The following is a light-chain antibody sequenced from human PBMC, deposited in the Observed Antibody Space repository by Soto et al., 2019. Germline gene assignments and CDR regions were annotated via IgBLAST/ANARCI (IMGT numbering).Light chain of an antibody. CDR2: DAS. J-gene: IGKJ2*01. Sequence: EIVMTQSPATLSVSPGERATLSCRASQSVSSYLFWYQQQPGLPPRLLIYDASTRATGIPDRFSGSGSGTDFTLTISSLQSADFAVYYCQQYSNWPPLYTFGRGTKLDIK. CDR1: QSVSSY. CDR3: QQYSNWPPLYT. V-gene: IGKV3-15*01.